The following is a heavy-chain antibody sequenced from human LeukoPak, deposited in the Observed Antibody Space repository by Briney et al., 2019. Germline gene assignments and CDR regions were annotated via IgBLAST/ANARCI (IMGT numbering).Heavy chain of an antibody. Sequence: GGSLRLSCAASGFTFSGSAMHWVRQASGKGLEWVGRIRSKANSYATAYAASVKGRFTISRDDSKNTAYLQMNSLKTEDTAVYYCTSPKRWVGRPNYYYYMDVWGKGTPVTVSS. CDR3: TSPKRWVGRPNYYYYMDV. CDR1: GFTFSGSA. J-gene: IGHJ6*03. D-gene: IGHD3-10*01. V-gene: IGHV3-73*01. CDR2: IRSKANSYAT.